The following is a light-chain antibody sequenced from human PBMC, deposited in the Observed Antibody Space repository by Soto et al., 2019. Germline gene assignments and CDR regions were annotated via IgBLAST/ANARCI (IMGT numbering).Light chain of an antibody. Sequence: QSALTQPPSASRSPGQSVTISCTGTSSDVGAYNYVSWYQQHPGKAPKVMIYEVSKRPSGVPDRFSGSKSGNTASLTVSGLQAEDEAEYYCSSYAGTNRVFGTGTKLTVL. V-gene: IGLV2-8*02. J-gene: IGLJ1*01. CDR2: EVS. CDR3: SSYAGTNRV. CDR1: SSDVGAYNY.